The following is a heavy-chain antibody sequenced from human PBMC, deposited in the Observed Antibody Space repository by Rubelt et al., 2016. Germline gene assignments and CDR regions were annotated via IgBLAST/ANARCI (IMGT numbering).Heavy chain of an antibody. V-gene: IGHV4-34*01. CDR3: ARGFMVRGET. J-gene: IGHJ4*02. Sequence: QVQLQQWGAGLLKPSETLSLTCAVYGGSFSGYYWSWIRQPPGKGLEWIGEINHSGSTNYNPSLNSRVTISADTSKNQFSLKLSSVTAADKAVYYCARGFMVRGETWGQGTLVTVSS. D-gene: IGHD3-10*01. CDR1: GGSFSGYY. CDR2: INHSGST.